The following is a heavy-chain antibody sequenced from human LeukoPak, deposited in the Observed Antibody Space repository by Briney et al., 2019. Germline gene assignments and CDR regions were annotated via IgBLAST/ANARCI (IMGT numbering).Heavy chain of an antibody. V-gene: IGHV1-2*02. CDR1: GYTFSAYC. J-gene: IGHJ4*02. CDR3: ARDRDYYDSSGPGVIDY. Sequence: ASVKVSCKASGYTFSAYCMHWVRQAPGQGLEWMGWINPKSGGTNYAQKFQGRVTMTRDTSISTAYMELSRLRSDDTAVYYCARDRDYYDSSGPGVIDYWGQGTLVTVSS. CDR2: INPKSGGT. D-gene: IGHD3-22*01.